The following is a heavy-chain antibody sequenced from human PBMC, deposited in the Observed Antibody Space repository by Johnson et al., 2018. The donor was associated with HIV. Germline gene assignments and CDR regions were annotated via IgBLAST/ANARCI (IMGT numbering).Heavy chain of an antibody. Sequence: VQLVESGGGLVQPGRSLRLSCAAFGFTFDDYAMHWVRQAPGKGLEWVSGISWNSGSIGYADSVNGRFTISRDNARNSLYLQMNSLRAEDTAVYYCARQTLRAFDIWGQGTMVTVSS. J-gene: IGHJ3*02. CDR3: ARQTLRAFDI. CDR1: GFTFDDYA. V-gene: IGHV3-9*01. CDR2: ISWNSGSI.